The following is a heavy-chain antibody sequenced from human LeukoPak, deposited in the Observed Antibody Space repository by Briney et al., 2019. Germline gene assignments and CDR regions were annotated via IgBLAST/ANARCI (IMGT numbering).Heavy chain of an antibody. V-gene: IGHV3-21*05. CDR3: TGDAAARRISAADY. Sequence: PGGSLRLSCAVSGVTSSAFTIESVRQAPGKGLEWVSYISSTSWSKYYADSVKGRFTISRDNAENSVYLQMNSLSDEDTAMYYFTGDAAARRISAADYWGQGTQVTVSS. CDR2: ISSTSWSK. D-gene: IGHD2/OR15-2a*01. J-gene: IGHJ4*02. CDR1: GVTSSAFT.